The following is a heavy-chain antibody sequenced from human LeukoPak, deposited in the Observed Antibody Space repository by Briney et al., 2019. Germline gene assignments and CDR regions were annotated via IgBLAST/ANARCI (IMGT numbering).Heavy chain of an antibody. CDR2: INHSGST. D-gene: IGHD3-3*01. CDR1: GGSISSSSYY. CDR3: ARLWYDFWSGYEYYYYYMDV. Sequence: PSETLSLTCTVSGGSISSSSYYWGWIRQPPGKGLEWIGEINHSGSTNYNPSLKSRVTISLDKSKTQFSLKLSSVTAADTAVYYCARLWYDFWSGYEYYYYYMDVWGKGTTVTVSS. V-gene: IGHV4-39*07. J-gene: IGHJ6*03.